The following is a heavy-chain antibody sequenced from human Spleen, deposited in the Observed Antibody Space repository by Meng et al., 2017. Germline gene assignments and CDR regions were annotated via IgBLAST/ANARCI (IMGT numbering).Heavy chain of an antibody. V-gene: IGHV4-34*01. CDR3: ARGPTTMAHDFDY. J-gene: IGHJ4*02. CDR1: GGSFSGYY. Sequence: QVQLQQGGAGLLKPSEALSLTCAVYGGSFSGYYWSWIRQPPGKGLERIGEINHSGSTNYNPSLESRATISVDTSQNNLSLKLSSVTAADSAVYYCARGPTTMAHDFDYWGQGTLVTVSS. CDR2: INHSGST. D-gene: IGHD4-11*01.